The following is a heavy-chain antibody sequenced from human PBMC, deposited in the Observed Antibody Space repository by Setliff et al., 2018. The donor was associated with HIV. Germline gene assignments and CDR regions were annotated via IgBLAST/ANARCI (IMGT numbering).Heavy chain of an antibody. D-gene: IGHD2-21*01. CDR2: IYPRDSDT. CDR3: ARGDFDL. Sequence: PGESLKISCKVSGYTFTTYWIGWVRQKPGKGPEWMGVIYPRDSDTKYSPSFQGQVIITADKSTNTVYLQWPSLQASDTAIYYCARGDFDLWGRGTLVTVSS. J-gene: IGHJ2*01. V-gene: IGHV5-51*01. CDR1: GYTFTTYW.